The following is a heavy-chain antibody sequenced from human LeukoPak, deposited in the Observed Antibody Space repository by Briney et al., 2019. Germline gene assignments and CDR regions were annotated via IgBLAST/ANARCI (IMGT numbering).Heavy chain of an antibody. CDR3: AELGITMIGGV. J-gene: IGHJ6*04. Sequence: GGSLRLSCAASGFTFSRYEMNWVRQAPGKGLEWGSYIISSGITIYYSDSVKGRFTISRDNAKSSLYLQMNSLRAEDTAVYYCAELGITMIGGVWGKGTTVTISS. CDR1: GFTFSRYE. V-gene: IGHV3-48*03. CDR2: IISSGITI. D-gene: IGHD3-10*02.